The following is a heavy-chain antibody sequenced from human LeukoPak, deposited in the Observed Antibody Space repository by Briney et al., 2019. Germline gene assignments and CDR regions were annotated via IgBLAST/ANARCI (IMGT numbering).Heavy chain of an antibody. J-gene: IGHJ5*02. Sequence: SETLRLSCTVSGGSISSYCWSWIRQPAGTGLEWIGRIYTSGSTNYNPSLKSRVTISVDKAKNQFSLKLSSVTAADTAVYYCAQARDYYDSSAYPNWFDPWGQGNLLTVSS. CDR1: GGSISSYC. CDR2: IYTSGST. CDR3: AQARDYYDSSAYPNWFDP. V-gene: IGHV4-4*07. D-gene: IGHD3-22*01.